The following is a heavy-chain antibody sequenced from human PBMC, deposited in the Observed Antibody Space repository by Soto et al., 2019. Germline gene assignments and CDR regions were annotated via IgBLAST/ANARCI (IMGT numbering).Heavy chain of an antibody. V-gene: IGHV1-18*01. Sequence: ASVKVSCKASGYTFTSYGISWVRQAPGQGLEWMGWISAYNGNTNYAQKLQGRVTMTTDTSTSTAYMELRSLRSDDTAVYYCARRHNNSNYVGMDVWGQGTTVTVSS. J-gene: IGHJ6*02. D-gene: IGHD1-20*01. CDR2: ISAYNGNT. CDR1: GYTFTSYG. CDR3: ARRHNNSNYVGMDV.